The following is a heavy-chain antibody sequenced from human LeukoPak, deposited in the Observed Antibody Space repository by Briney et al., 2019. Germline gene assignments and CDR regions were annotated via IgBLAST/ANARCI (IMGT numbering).Heavy chain of an antibody. D-gene: IGHD5-24*01. CDR3: ARIRREMATTSFDY. J-gene: IGHJ4*02. CDR2: IYYSGST. Sequence: SETLSLTCTVSGGSISSGGYYWSWIRQHPGKGLEWIGYIYYSGSTYYNPSPKSRVTISVDTSKNQFSLKLSSVTAADTAVYYCARIRREMATTSFDYWGQGTLVTVSS. V-gene: IGHV4-31*03. CDR1: GGSISSGGYY.